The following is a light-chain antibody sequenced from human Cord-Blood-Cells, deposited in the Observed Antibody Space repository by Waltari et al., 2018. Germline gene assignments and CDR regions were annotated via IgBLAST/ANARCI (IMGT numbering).Light chain of an antibody. CDR3: SSYTSSSTWV. J-gene: IGLJ3*02. V-gene: IGLV2-14*03. Sequence: QSALTQPASVSGSPGQSITISCTGTSSDVGGYNYVSWYQQHPGTAPKLMIYDVSNRPSGVSNRFSGSKSGNTASLTISWRQAEDEADYYCSSYTSSSTWVFGGGTKLTVL. CDR1: SSDVGGYNY. CDR2: DVS.